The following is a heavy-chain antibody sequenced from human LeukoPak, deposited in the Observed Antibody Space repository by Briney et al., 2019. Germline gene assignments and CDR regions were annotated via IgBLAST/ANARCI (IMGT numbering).Heavy chain of an antibody. CDR1: GGSVSSGSYY. CDR2: INHSGST. J-gene: IGHJ6*02. D-gene: IGHD3-3*01. Sequence: PSETLSLTCTVSGGSVSSGSYYWSWIRQPPGKGLEWIGEINHSGSTNYNPSLKSRVTISVDTSKNQFSLKLSSVTAADTAVYYCARGPRGTIFGVVITQHYYYYGMDVWGQGTTVTVSS. V-gene: IGHV4-39*07. CDR3: ARGPRGTIFGVVITQHYYYYGMDV.